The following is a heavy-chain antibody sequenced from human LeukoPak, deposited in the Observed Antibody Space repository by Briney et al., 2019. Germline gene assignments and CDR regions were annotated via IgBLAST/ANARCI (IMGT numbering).Heavy chain of an antibody. D-gene: IGHD3-22*01. J-gene: IGHJ3*02. Sequence: EGSLRLSCAASGFTFSSYGMSWVRQAPGKGLEWVSAISGSGGSTYYADSVKGRFTISRDNSKNTLYLQMNSLRAEDTAVYYCAKDFAQDYYDSSGYYYPDAFDIWGQGTMVTVSS. CDR1: GFTFSSYG. V-gene: IGHV3-23*01. CDR3: AKDFAQDYYDSSGYYYPDAFDI. CDR2: ISGSGGST.